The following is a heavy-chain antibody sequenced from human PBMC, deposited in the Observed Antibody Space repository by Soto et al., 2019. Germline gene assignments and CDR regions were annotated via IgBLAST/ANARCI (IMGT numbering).Heavy chain of an antibody. Sequence: QLFESGGGLVQPGGSLRLSCVASGFSFGRYAMTWVRQAPGKGLEWVSGTSGSGGDTYYADSVKGRFTISRDNPKNTLYLQLNSLRVEDTAVFYCAKIYDVWSLHHDSFDVWGQGSLGTVSS. D-gene: IGHD3-3*01. CDR2: TSGSGGDT. CDR1: GFSFGRYA. J-gene: IGHJ3*01. CDR3: AKIYDVWSLHHDSFDV. V-gene: IGHV3-23*01.